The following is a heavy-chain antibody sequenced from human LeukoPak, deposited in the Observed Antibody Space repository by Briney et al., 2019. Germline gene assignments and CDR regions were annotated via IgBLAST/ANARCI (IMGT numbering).Heavy chain of an antibody. CDR3: ARCGVISYYFDY. V-gene: IGHV4-30-4*01. CDR1: GGSISSGDYY. J-gene: IGHJ4*02. CDR2: IYYSGST. D-gene: IGHD3-22*01. Sequence: SQTLSLTCTVSGGSISSGDYYWSWIRPPPGKGLEWIGYIYYSGSTYYNPSLKSRVTISVDTSKNQFSLKLSSVTAADTAVYYCARCGVISYYFDYWGQGTLVTVSS.